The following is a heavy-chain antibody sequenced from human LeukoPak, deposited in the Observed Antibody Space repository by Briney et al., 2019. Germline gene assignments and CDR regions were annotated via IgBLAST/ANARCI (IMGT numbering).Heavy chain of an antibody. CDR3: ARGRYDYVWGSYRPFDY. Sequence: PSQTLSLTCTVSGGSISSGGYYWSWIRQPPGKGPEWIGYIYYSGSTNYNPSLKSRVTISVDTSKNQFSLKLSSVTAADTAVYYCARGRYDYVWGSYRPFDYWGQGTLVTVSS. D-gene: IGHD3-16*02. J-gene: IGHJ4*02. CDR1: GGSISSGGYY. V-gene: IGHV4-61*08. CDR2: IYYSGST.